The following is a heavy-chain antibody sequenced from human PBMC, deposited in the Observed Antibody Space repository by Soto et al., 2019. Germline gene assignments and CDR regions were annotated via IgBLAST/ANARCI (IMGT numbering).Heavy chain of an antibody. V-gene: IGHV3-30-3*01. J-gene: IGHJ6*02. CDR3: ASQMGTPALYCMDV. CDR1: GFTFSSYA. CDR2: ISYDGSNK. D-gene: IGHD7-27*01. Sequence: PGGSLRLSCAASGFTFSSYAMHWVRQAPGKGLEWVAVISYDGSNKYYADSVKGRFTISRDNSKNTLYLQMNSLRAEDTAVYYCASQMGTPALYCMDVWGQGTTVTVSS.